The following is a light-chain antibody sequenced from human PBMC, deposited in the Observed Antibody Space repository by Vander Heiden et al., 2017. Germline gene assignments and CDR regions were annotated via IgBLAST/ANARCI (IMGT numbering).Light chain of an antibody. Sequence: SYELTQPPSVSVSPGQTASITCSGDKLGEKYACWYQQKPGQSLVLVIYQDSKRPSGIPERFSGSNSGNTATLTISGTQAMDEADYYCQAWDSSLYVFGTGTKVTVL. CDR1: KLGEKY. J-gene: IGLJ1*01. V-gene: IGLV3-1*01. CDR3: QAWDSSLYV. CDR2: QDS.